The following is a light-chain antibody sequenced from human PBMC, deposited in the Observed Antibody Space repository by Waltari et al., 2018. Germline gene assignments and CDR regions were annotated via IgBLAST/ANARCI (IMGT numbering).Light chain of an antibody. CDR2: DKTDGSH. J-gene: IGLJ2*01. V-gene: IGLV4-69*01. CDR1: SWHTTYG. CDR3: QTWSTTMV. Sequence: QVVLTQSPSASASLGASVNLTCTLSSWHTTYGIAWHPQQPGKAPRFLIKDKTDGSHTRGDGIPDRFSGSSSGAERYLTISSLQSEDEADYYCQTWSTTMVFGGGTRLTVL.